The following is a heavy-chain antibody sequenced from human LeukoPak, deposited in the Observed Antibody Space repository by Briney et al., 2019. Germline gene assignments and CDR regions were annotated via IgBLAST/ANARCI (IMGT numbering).Heavy chain of an antibody. CDR1: GFTFSSYT. J-gene: IGHJ5*01. CDR3: AKAGGLGSYYNWFES. V-gene: IGHV3-64*01. D-gene: IGHD3-10*01. CDR2: IISNGGST. Sequence: GGSLRLSCAASGFTFSSYTMHWVRQAPGKGLEYVSAIISNGGSTYYANSVKGRFTISRDNAKNSLYLQMNSLRVEDTALYYCAKAGGLGSYYNWFESWGQGTLVTVSS.